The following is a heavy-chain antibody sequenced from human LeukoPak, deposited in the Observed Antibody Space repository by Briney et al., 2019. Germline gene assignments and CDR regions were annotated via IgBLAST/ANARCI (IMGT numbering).Heavy chain of an antibody. CDR1: GDSMSSHY. V-gene: IGHV4-4*07. D-gene: IGHD3-16*01. CDR3: ARDWGRVGLRGFDP. CDR2: IHISGRS. Sequence: SETLSLTCSVSGDSMSSHYLSWIRHPAGKGLEWIGRIHISGRSNINPSLKSRLTMSVDTSKNHFFLKLVSVTAADTAVYYCARDWGRVGLRGFDPWGQGTLVTVSS. J-gene: IGHJ5*02.